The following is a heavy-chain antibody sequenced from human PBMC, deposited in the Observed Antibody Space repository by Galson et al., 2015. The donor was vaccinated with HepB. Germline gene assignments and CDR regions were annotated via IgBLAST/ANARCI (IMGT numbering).Heavy chain of an antibody. V-gene: IGHV3-53*01. CDR1: GFTVSSNY. Sequence: SLRLSCAASGFTVSSNYMSWVRQAPGKGLECVSVIYSGGSTYYADSVKGRFTISRDRSKNALFLQMNSLRAEDTAVYYCARGGYCSSTTCYDYYYYGMDVWCQGTTVTVSS. D-gene: IGHD2-2*03. CDR2: IYSGGST. CDR3: ARGGYCSSTTCYDYYYYGMDV. J-gene: IGHJ6*02.